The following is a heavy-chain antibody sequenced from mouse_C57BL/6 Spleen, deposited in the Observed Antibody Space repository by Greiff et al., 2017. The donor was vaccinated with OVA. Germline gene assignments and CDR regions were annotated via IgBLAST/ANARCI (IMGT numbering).Heavy chain of an antibody. V-gene: IGHV1-74*01. J-gene: IGHJ1*03. CDR3: AINYYGSSYWYFDV. D-gene: IGHD1-1*01. Sequence: QVQLQQPGAELVKPGASVKVSCKASGYTFTSYWMHWVKQRPGQGLEWIGRIHPSDSDTNYNQKFKGKATLTVDKSSSPAYMQLSSLTSEDSAVYYCAINYYGSSYWYFDVWGTGTTVTVSS. CDR2: IHPSDSDT. CDR1: GYTFTSYW.